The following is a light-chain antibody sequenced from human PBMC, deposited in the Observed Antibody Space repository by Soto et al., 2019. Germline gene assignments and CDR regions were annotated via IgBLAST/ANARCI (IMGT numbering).Light chain of an antibody. CDR1: QTINMW. Sequence: DIPMTQSPSTLSASLGDRVTITCRASQTINMWLAWYQQKPGKAPDLLIYDGSTLESGVPSRFSGSRSGTEFTLTISSLQPDDFATYYCQQYSTYLYTFGQGTKLEIK. J-gene: IGKJ2*01. CDR2: DGS. CDR3: QQYSTYLYT. V-gene: IGKV1-5*01.